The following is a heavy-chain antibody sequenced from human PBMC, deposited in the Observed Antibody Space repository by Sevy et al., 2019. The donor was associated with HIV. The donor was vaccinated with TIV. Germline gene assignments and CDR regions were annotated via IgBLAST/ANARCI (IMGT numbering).Heavy chain of an antibody. V-gene: IGHV1-24*01. Sequence: ASVKVSCKVSGYTLTGFSMHWVRQAPGKGLEWMATFDPEDDETIYAQKFQGRVTMTEDTSTDTAYMELSSQRSEDTAVYYCATTKDYYDSSAYPFDYWGQGTLVTVSS. CDR1: GYTLTGFS. D-gene: IGHD3-22*01. J-gene: IGHJ4*02. CDR2: FDPEDDET. CDR3: ATTKDYYDSSAYPFDY.